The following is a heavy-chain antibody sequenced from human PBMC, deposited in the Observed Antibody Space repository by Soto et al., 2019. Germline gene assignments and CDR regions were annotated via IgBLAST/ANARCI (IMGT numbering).Heavy chain of an antibody. D-gene: IGHD2-2*01. CDR1: GGSISSYY. CDR2: IYYSGST. J-gene: IGHJ6*02. Sequence: SETLSLTCTVSGGSISSYYWSWIRQHPGKGLEWIGYIYYSGSTYYNPSLKSRVTISVDTSKNQFSLKLSSVTAADTAVYYCARYIVVVPAAMFGGMDVWGQGTTVTVSS. V-gene: IGHV4-59*06. CDR3: ARYIVVVPAAMFGGMDV.